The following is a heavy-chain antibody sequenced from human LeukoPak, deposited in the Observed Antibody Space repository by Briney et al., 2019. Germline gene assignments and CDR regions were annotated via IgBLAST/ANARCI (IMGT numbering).Heavy chain of an antibody. Sequence: GGSLRLSCAASGFTFSTYNMNWVRQAPRKGLEWVSSISGSSSYIYYADSVRGRFTISRDNAKTSLYLQMNSLRPEDTAIYYCTAAWSNFDFWGQGILVAVSS. CDR3: TAAWSNFDF. CDR1: GFTFSTYN. CDR2: ISGSSSYI. V-gene: IGHV3-21*01. D-gene: IGHD6-25*01. J-gene: IGHJ4*02.